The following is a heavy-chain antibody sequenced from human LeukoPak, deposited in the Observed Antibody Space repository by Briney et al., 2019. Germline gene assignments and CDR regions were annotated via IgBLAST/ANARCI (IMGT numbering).Heavy chain of an antibody. D-gene: IGHD4-23*01. J-gene: IGHJ4*02. CDR2: IRDKANIYTT. V-gene: IGHV3-72*01. CDR1: GFIFSDHY. CDR3: ARVSKVGTHYFFDY. Sequence: GGSLRLSCAASGFIFSDHYMDWVRQAPVKELECVGRIRDKANIYTTEYAASVKGRFTISRDDSKNSLYLQMTGLKIEDTAVYYCARVSKVGTHYFFDYWGQGTLVTVSS.